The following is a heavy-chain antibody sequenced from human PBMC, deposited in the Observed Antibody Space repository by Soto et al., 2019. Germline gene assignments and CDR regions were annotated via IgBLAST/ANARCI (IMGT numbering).Heavy chain of an antibody. CDR2: ISSGGGTT. CDR3: VREGRGSFDF. Sequence: VQLVASGGGLVQPGGSLRLSCAASGLTFSSYEMNWVRQAPGKGLEWVSYISSGGGTTYYADSVKGRFTISRDNAKNSLYRQMNSLRAEDTAIYYCVREGRGSFDFWGRGTMVTVSS. D-gene: IGHD5-12*01. J-gene: IGHJ3*01. CDR1: GLTFSSYE. V-gene: IGHV3-48*03.